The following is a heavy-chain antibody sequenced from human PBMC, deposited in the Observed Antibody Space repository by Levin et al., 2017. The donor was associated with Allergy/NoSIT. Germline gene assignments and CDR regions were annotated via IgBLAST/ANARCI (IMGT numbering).Heavy chain of an antibody. Sequence: GESLKISCAASGFTFSSYAMSWVRQAPGKGLEWVSAISGSGGSTYYADSVKGRFTISRDNSKNTLYLQMNSLRAEDTAVYYCAKDEDSTMVQGVTDYWGQGTLVTVSS. D-gene: IGHD3-10*01. CDR2: ISGSGGST. V-gene: IGHV3-23*01. CDR1: GFTFSSYA. J-gene: IGHJ4*02. CDR3: AKDEDSTMVQGVTDY.